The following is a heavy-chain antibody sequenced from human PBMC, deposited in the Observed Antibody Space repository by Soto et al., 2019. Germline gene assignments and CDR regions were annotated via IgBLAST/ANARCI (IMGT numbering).Heavy chain of an antibody. D-gene: IGHD6-6*01. J-gene: IGHJ6*02. Sequence: QVQLVQSGAEVKKPGASVKVSCKASGYTFTSYDINWVRQATGQGLEWMGWMNPNSGNTGYAQKCQGRVTMTRNTSISTAYMELSSLRSEDTAVYYCARIPVGSSSLRDGMDVWGQGTTVTVSS. V-gene: IGHV1-8*01. CDR3: ARIPVGSSSLRDGMDV. CDR1: GYTFTSYD. CDR2: MNPNSGNT.